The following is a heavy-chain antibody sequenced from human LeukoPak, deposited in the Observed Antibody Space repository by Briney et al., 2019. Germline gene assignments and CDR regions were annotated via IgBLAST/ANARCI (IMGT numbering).Heavy chain of an antibody. V-gene: IGHV3-30*03. D-gene: IGHD3-3*01. CDR2: ISYDGSNK. CDR1: GFTFSSYG. J-gene: IGHJ6*02. CDR3: AREVRGTIFGVVIIGYYYYGMDV. Sequence: GGSLRLSCAASGFTFSSYGMHWVRQAPGKGLEWVAVISYDGSNKYYADSVKGRFTISRDNSKNSLYLQMNSLRAEDTAVYYCAREVRGTIFGVVIIGYYYYGMDVWGQGTTVTVSS.